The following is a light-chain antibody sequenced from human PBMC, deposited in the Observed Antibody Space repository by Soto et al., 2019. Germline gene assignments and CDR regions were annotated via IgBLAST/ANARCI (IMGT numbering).Light chain of an antibody. Sequence: QSQTTLSVSPGERATLSCRASQSIGNNLAWYQQKPGQAPRLLIYGASTRATGIPARFSGSGSGTKFTLTISSLQSEDFAVYYCQQRSNWPPITFGQGTRLEIK. J-gene: IGKJ5*01. V-gene: IGKV3D-15*01. CDR1: QSIGNN. CDR3: QQRSNWPPIT. CDR2: GAS.